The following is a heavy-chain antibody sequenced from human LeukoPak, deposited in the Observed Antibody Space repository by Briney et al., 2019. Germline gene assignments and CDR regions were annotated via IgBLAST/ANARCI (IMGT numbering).Heavy chain of an antibody. CDR1: GFIFSSYE. CDR3: VKTGAASRDFLDY. Sequence: GGSLRLSCAASGFIFSSYEMNWVRQSPGKGLEWVSYIGSGGGTKYYEDSLKGRFTISRDNSKNTLYLQMSSLRVEDTAVYYCVKTGAASRDFLDYWGQGTLVTVSS. J-gene: IGHJ4*02. CDR2: IGSGGGTK. V-gene: IGHV3-48*03. D-gene: IGHD6-13*01.